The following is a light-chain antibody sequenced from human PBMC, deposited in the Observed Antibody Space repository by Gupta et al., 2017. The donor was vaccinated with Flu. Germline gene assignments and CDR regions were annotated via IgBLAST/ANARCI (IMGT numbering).Light chain of an antibody. CDR3: QQYNNWPPLT. CDR2: GAS. V-gene: IGKV3-15*01. J-gene: IGKJ4*01. Sequence: IVMTQSPVNLSVSAGERATLSCRASQTVVTNLAWYQHKRGQAPRLLIYGASTRAPGIPARFSGSGSGTEFTLTISGLQSDDFAIYYCQQYNNWPPLTFGGGTKVEIK. CDR1: QTVVTN.